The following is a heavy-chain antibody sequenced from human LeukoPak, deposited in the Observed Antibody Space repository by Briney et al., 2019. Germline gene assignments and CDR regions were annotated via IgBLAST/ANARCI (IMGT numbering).Heavy chain of an antibody. V-gene: IGHV3-21*01. CDR2: VSGSSNYI. Sequence: GGSLRLSCAASGFTFSNYTMNWVRQAPGKGLEWVSFVSGSSNYIHYADSVKGRFTISRDNAKNSLYLQMNSLRAEDTAVYYCAREGPSDSSGYYSAWFDPWGQGTLVTVSS. D-gene: IGHD3-22*01. CDR3: AREGPSDSSGYYSAWFDP. CDR1: GFTFSNYT. J-gene: IGHJ5*02.